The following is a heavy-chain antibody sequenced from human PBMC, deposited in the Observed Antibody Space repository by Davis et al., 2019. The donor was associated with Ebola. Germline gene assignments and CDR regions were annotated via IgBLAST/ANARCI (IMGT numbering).Heavy chain of an antibody. J-gene: IGHJ4*02. CDR3: ARDPTKYSGYDYVDY. V-gene: IGHV3-21*01. CDR1: GFTFSSYS. Sequence: GGSLRLSCAASGFTFSSYSMNWVRQAPGKGLAWVSSISSSSSYIYYADSVKGLFTISRDNAKNSLYLQMNSLRAEDTAVYYCARDPTKYSGYDYVDYWGQGTLVTVSS. CDR2: ISSSSSYI. D-gene: IGHD5-12*01.